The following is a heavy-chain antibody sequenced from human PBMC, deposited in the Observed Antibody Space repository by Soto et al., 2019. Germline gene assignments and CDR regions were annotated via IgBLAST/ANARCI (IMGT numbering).Heavy chain of an antibody. D-gene: IGHD3-16*02. Sequence: GGSLRLSCAASGFTFSSYSMNWVRQAPGKGLEWVSSISSSSSYIYYADSVKGRFTISRDNAKNSLYLQMNSLRAEDTAVYYCVRDYIWGSYPTGLDVWGKGTTVTVS. V-gene: IGHV3-21*01. J-gene: IGHJ6*03. CDR1: GFTFSSYS. CDR2: ISSSSSYI. CDR3: VRDYIWGSYPTGLDV.